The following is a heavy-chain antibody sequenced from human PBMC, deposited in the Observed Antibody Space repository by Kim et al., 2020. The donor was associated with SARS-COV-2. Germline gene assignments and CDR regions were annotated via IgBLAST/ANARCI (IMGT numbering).Heavy chain of an antibody. CDR2: ISSSGSTI. CDR3: ARDWGRRYIVATIASSYYYCMDV. D-gene: IGHD5-12*01. J-gene: IGHJ6*02. V-gene: IGHV3-11*04. CDR1: GFTFSDYY. Sequence: GGSLRLSCAASGFTFSDYYMSWIRQAPGKGLEWVSYISSSGSTIYYADSVKGRFTISRDNAKNSLYLQMNSLRAEDTAVYYCARDWGRRYIVATIASSYYYCMDVWGQGTTVTVSS.